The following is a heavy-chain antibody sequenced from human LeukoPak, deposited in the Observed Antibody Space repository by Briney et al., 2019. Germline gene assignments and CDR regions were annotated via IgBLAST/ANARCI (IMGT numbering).Heavy chain of an antibody. Sequence: SETLSLTCSVSGGSIGGYSWTWVRQPPGKGLEWIGYIYYSGSTNYNPSLKSRVTISVDTSKNQFSLKLSSVTAADTAVYYCARRGAAAPHFDYWGQGTLVTVSS. CDR1: GGSIGGYS. V-gene: IGHV4-59*08. J-gene: IGHJ4*02. D-gene: IGHD6-13*01. CDR2: IYYSGST. CDR3: ARRGAAAPHFDY.